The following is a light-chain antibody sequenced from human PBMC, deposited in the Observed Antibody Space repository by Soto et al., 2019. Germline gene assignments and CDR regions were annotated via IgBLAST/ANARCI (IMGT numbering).Light chain of an antibody. V-gene: IGKV1-39*01. J-gene: IGKJ2*01. CDR1: QSISSY. CDR2: AAS. Sequence: DLQMTQSPSSLSASVGDRVTITCRASQSISSYLNWYQQKPGEAPKILIYAASTLQSGVPSRFSGRGSGPDFSLTTSSVQPEDFATYYCQQTFSAPVTFGQGTRLEIK. CDR3: QQTFSAPVT.